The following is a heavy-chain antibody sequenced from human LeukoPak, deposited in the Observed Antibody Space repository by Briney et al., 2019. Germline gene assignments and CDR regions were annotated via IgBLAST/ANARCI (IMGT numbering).Heavy chain of an antibody. CDR2: FDPEDGET. J-gene: IGHJ5*02. CDR3: ARGGDVDTAMAYNWFDP. CDR1: GYTLTELS. V-gene: IGHV1-24*01. D-gene: IGHD5-18*01. Sequence: ASVKVSCKVSGYTLTELSMHWVRQAPGKGLEWMGGFDPEDGETIYAQKLQGRVTMTTDTSTSTAYMELRSLRSDDTAVYYCARGGDVDTAMAYNWFDPWGQGTLVTVSS.